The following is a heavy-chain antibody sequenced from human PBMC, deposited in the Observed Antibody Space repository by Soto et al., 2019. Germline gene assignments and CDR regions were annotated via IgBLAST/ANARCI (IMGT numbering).Heavy chain of an antibody. CDR2: IKQDGSEK. CDR3: ARRYYDFWSGYYTPHKYSGYDAEDYYYYYMDV. CDR1: GFTFSSYW. V-gene: IGHV3-7*01. Sequence: GGSLRLSCAASGFTFSSYWMSWVRQAPGKGLEWVANIKQDGSEKYYVDSVKGRFTISRENAKNSLYLQMKSLRAEDTAVYYCARRYYDFWSGYYTPHKYSGYDAEDYYYYYMDVWGKGTTVTVSS. J-gene: IGHJ6*03. D-gene: IGHD3-3*01.